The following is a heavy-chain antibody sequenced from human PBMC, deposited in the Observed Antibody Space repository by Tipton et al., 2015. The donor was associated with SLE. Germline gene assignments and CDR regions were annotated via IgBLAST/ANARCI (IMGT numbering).Heavy chain of an antibody. CDR3: ARVGVYGLGTNYYYYMDV. J-gene: IGHJ6*03. D-gene: IGHD2-8*02. CDR2: IDDSGNT. V-gene: IGHV4-59*11. CDR1: GGSISSHY. Sequence: TLSLTCTVSGGSISSHYRSWIRQPPGKGLEWIGYIDDSGNTDYTPSLKSRVTISVDTSKNQFSLKLSSVTAADAAVYYCARVGVYGLGTNYYYYMDVWGKGTTVTVSS.